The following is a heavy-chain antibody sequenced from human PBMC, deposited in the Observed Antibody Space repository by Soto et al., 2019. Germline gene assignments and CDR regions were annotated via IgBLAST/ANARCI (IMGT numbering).Heavy chain of an antibody. D-gene: IGHD2-2*01. Sequence: PGGSLRLSCAASGFTFSSYWMSWVRQAPGKGLEWVANIKQDGSEKYYVDSVKGRFTISRDNAKNSLYLQMNSLRAEDTAVYYCARYAPDYFRHYYYGMDVWGQGTTVTVSS. J-gene: IGHJ6*02. CDR3: ARYAPDYFRHYYYGMDV. CDR2: IKQDGSEK. CDR1: GFTFSSYW. V-gene: IGHV3-7*01.